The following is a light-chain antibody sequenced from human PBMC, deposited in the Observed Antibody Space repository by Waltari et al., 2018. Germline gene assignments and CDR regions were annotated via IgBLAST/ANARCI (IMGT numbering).Light chain of an antibody. CDR3: AAWDDSLSAYV. CDR2: TNR. Sequence: QSVLTQPPSASGTPGQRVTISCSGSSSNIGINTVPRYQQLQGTAPKLSIFTNRRRPSGVPDRFSGSKSGTSASLAISGLQSEDKADYYCAAWDDSLSAYVFGTGTKVTVL. V-gene: IGLV1-44*01. CDR1: SSNIGINT. J-gene: IGLJ1*01.